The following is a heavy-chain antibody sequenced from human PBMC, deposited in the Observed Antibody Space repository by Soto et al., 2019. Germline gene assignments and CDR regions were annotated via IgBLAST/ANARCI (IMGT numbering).Heavy chain of an antibody. CDR1: GLPFNDFG. J-gene: IGHJ4*01. CDR3: AKTATYFDDYHNTGYSSEDY. CDR2: ISHDGKKN. D-gene: IGHD3-9*01. Sequence: GGSLRLSCTVSGLPFNDFGLHWVRQTPGKGPEWVAIISHDGKKNLYADSVKGRFTVSRDNSRNTLYLQMTRLGSADTALYFCAKTATYFDDYHNTGYSSEDYWGRGTMVTVS. V-gene: IGHV3-30*18.